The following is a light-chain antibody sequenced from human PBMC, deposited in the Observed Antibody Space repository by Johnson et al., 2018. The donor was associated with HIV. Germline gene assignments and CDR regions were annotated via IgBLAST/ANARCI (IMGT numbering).Light chain of an antibody. CDR3: GTWDSRLGNYV. V-gene: IGLV1-51*01. Sequence: QSVLTQPPSVSAAPGQTVTISCSGSSSNIGRHYVSWYQQLPGTAPKLLIYDNDSRPSGIPDRFSGSKSGTSATLRITGLQTGDEADYYCGTWDSRLGNYVFGTRTKITVL. CDR2: DND. CDR1: SSNIGRHY. J-gene: IGLJ1*01.